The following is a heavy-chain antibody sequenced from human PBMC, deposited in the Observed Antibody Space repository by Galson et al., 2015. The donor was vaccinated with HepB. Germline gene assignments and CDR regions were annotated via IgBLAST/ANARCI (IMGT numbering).Heavy chain of an antibody. CDR1: GFTFSNAW. D-gene: IGHD3-3*01. CDR2: IKSKTDGGTT. J-gene: IGHJ6*04. V-gene: IGHV3-15*07. CDR3: ITVRYFLSGYPPVSRYYLDV. Sequence: SLRLSCAASGFTFSNAWMNWVRQAPGKGLEWVGRIKSKTDGGTTDYAAPVKGRFTISRDDSKNTLYLQMNSLKTEDTAVYYCITVRYFLSGYPPVSRYYLDVWGKGTTVTVSS.